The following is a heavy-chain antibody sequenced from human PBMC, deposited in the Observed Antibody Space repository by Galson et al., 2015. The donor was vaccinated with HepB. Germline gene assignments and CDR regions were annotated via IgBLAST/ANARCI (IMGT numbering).Heavy chain of an antibody. J-gene: IGHJ2*01. CDR1: GFTFSSYA. CDR2: ISGSGGST. D-gene: IGHD3-22*01. CDR3: AKVGRLYDSSGYYPGWYFDL. V-gene: IGHV3-23*01. Sequence: SLRLSCAASGFTFSSYAMSWVRQAPGKGLGWVSAISGSGGSTYYADSVKGRFTISRDNSKNTLYLQMNSLRAEDTAVYYCAKVGRLYDSSGYYPGWYFDLWGRGTLVTVSS.